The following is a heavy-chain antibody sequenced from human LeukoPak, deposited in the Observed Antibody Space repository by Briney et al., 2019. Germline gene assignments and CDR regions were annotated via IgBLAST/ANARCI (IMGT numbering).Heavy chain of an antibody. D-gene: IGHD1-26*01. V-gene: IGHV5-51*01. CDR1: GYSFTSYW. CDR2: IYPGDSDT. CDR3: ARHPPVGATTGWFDP. Sequence: GGSLEISCKGSGYSFTSYWIGWVRQMPGKGLEWMGIIYPGDSDTRYSPSFQGQVTISADKSISTAYLQWSSLKASDTAMYYCARHPPVGATTGWFDPWGQGTLVTVSS. J-gene: IGHJ5*02.